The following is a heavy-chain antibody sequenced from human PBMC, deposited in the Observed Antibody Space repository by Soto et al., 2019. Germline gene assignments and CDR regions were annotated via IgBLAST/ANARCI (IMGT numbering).Heavy chain of an antibody. V-gene: IGHV1-69*06. D-gene: IGHD2-2*02. CDR3: ARALYCSSTSCYRWFDP. Sequence: GASVKVSCKASGGTFSSYAISWVRQAPGQGLEWMGGIIPIFGTANYAQKFQGRVTITADKSTSTAYVGLSSLRSEDTAVYYCARALYCSSTSCYRWFDPWGQGTLVTVSS. CDR1: GGTFSSYA. J-gene: IGHJ5*02. CDR2: IIPIFGTA.